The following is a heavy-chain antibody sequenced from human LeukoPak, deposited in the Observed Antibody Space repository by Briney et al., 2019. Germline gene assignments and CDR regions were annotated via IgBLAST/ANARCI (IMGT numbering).Heavy chain of an antibody. V-gene: IGHV3-74*01. CDR2: IASDGSST. Sequence: PGGSLRLSCAASGFTFSSYWMNWVRQAPGKGLVWVSRIASDGSSTTYADSVKGRFSISRDNAKNTLYLQMNSLRVEDTAVYYCARDEINYDFWCGYFARGVHFDYWGQGTLVTVSS. D-gene: IGHD3-3*01. CDR3: ARDEINYDFWCGYFARGVHFDY. CDR1: GFTFSSYW. J-gene: IGHJ4*02.